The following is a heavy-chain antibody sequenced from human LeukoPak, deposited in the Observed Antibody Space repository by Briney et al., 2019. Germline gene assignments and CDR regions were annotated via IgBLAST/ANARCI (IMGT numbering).Heavy chain of an antibody. J-gene: IGHJ5*02. Sequence: SETLSLTCTVSGGSISSSSYYWGWIRQPPGKGLEWIGSIYYSGSTYYNPSLKSRVIISVDTSKNRFSLKLSSVAAADTAVYYCARHKIRSWNLNWFDPWGQGTLVTVSS. CDR2: IYYSGST. CDR1: GGSISSSSYY. D-gene: IGHD1-7*01. CDR3: ARHKIRSWNLNWFDP. V-gene: IGHV4-39*01.